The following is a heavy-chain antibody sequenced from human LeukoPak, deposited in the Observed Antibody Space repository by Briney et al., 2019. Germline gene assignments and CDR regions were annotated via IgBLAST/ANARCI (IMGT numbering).Heavy chain of an antibody. Sequence: SQTLSLTCAVYGGSFSGYYWSWIRQPPGKGLEWIGEINHSGSTNYNPSLKSRVTISADTSKNQFSLKLSSVTAADTAVYYCARGWYQQTYYFDYWGQGTLVTVSS. CDR1: GGSFSGYY. J-gene: IGHJ4*02. CDR2: INHSGST. V-gene: IGHV4-34*01. D-gene: IGHD2-2*01. CDR3: ARGWYQQTYYFDY.